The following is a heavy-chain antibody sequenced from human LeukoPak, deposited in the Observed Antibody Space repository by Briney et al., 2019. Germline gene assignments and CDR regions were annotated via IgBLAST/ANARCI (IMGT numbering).Heavy chain of an antibody. CDR1: GFTFSSYA. V-gene: IGHV3-23*01. D-gene: IGHD3-16*01. CDR3: ARTSPKDYVWGSYSY. J-gene: IGHJ4*02. Sequence: GGSLRLSCAASGFTFSSYAMSWVRQAPGKGLEWVSAISGSGGSTYYADSVKGRFTISRDNAKNSLYLQMNSLRAEDTAVYYCARTSPKDYVWGSYSYWGQGTLVTVSS. CDR2: ISGSGGST.